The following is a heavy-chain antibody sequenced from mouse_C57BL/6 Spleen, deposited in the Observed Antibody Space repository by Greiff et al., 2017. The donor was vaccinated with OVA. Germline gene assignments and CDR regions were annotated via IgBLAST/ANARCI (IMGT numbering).Heavy chain of an antibody. CDR1: GYTFTDYE. CDR3: TRPGSSYSFAY. D-gene: IGHD1-1*01. V-gene: IGHV1-15*01. CDR2: IDPETGGT. J-gene: IGHJ3*01. Sequence: QVTLKVSGAELVRPGASVTLSCKASGYTFTDYEMHWVKQTPVHGLEWIGAIDPETGGTAYNQKFKGKAILTADKSSSTAYLELRSLTSEDSTVYYYTRPGSSYSFAYWGQGTLVTVSA.